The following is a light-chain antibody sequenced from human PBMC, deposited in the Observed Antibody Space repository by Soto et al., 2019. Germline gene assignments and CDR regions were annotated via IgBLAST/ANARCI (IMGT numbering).Light chain of an antibody. CDR3: SSYGV. V-gene: IGLV2-14*02. J-gene: IGLJ3*02. CDR2: EVS. CDR1: SSDVGSSNL. Sequence: QSVLTQPASVSGSPGQSITISCTGTSSDVGSSNLVSWYQHHPGKAPKLMIYEVSNRPSGVSNRFSGSKSGNTASLTISGLQAEDEADYYCSSYGVFGGGTKLTVL.